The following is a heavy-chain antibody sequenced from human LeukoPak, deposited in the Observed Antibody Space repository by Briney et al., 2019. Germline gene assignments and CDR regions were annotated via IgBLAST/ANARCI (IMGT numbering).Heavy chain of an antibody. V-gene: IGHV3-7*01. CDR1: GFTFSSYW. CDR2: IKQDGSEK. CDR3: ARDRSPLWFGELRTGKLNWFDP. J-gene: IGHJ5*02. D-gene: IGHD3-10*01. Sequence: GGSLRLSCAASGFTFSSYWMSWVRQAPGKGLEWVANIKQDGSEKYYVDSVKGRFTISRDNAKNSLYLQMNSLRAEDTAVYYCARDRSPLWFGELRTGKLNWFDPWGQGTLVTVSS.